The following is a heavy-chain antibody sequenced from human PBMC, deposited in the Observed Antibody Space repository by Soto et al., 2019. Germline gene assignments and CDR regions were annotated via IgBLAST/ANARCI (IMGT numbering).Heavy chain of an antibody. CDR1: GGSFSGYF. V-gene: IGHV4-34*01. J-gene: IGHJ2*01. Sequence: PSETLSLTSAVHGGSFSGYFWSWIRKPPGKGLEWIGEINHSGSTNYNPSLKSRVTISVDTSKNQFSLKLSSVTAADTAVYYCARARGSSGWYWYFDLWGRGALVTVSS. CDR2: INHSGST. D-gene: IGHD6-19*01. CDR3: ARARGSSGWYWYFDL.